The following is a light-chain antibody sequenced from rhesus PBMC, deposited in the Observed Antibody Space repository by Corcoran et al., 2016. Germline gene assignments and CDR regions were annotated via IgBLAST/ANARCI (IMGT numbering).Light chain of an antibody. Sequence: QVILTQSPATLSLSPGERATLSCRASQSVSSYLAWYQQKPGQATRLLIYGASSRATGIPDRIRGSGSGTEFTLTISSLEPEDFAVYYCQKYSSSPYSFGQGTKVEIK. J-gene: IGKJ2*01. CDR2: GAS. CDR1: QSVSSY. V-gene: IGKV3-53*01. CDR3: QKYSSSPYS.